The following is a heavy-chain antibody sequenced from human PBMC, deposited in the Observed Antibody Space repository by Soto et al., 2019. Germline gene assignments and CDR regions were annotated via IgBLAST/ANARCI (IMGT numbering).Heavy chain of an antibody. V-gene: IGHV1-18*01. CDR1: GYTFTSYG. CDR2: ISAYNGNT. D-gene: IGHD2-15*01. CDR3: ARVSCSGGSCYSSLGYYYYYGMDV. Sequence: ASVKVSCKASGYTFTSYGISWVRQAPGQGLEWMGWISAYNGNTNYAQDLQGRVTMTTDTSTSTAYMELRSLRSDDTAVYYCARVSCSGGSCYSSLGYYYYYGMDVWGQGTTVTVSS. J-gene: IGHJ6*02.